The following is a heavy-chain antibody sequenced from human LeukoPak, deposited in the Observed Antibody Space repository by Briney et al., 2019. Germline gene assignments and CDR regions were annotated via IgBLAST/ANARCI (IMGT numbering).Heavy chain of an antibody. CDR3: ATSRGSSPNLDY. Sequence: PSETLSLTCAVSGYSISSGYYWGWIRQPPGNGLEWIGSIYHSGSGSTYYNPSLKSRVTISVDTSKNQFSLKLSSVTAADTAVYYCATSRGSSPNLDYWGQGTLVTVSS. V-gene: IGHV4-38-2*01. CDR2: IYHSGSGST. CDR1: GYSISSGYY. J-gene: IGHJ4*02. D-gene: IGHD1-26*01.